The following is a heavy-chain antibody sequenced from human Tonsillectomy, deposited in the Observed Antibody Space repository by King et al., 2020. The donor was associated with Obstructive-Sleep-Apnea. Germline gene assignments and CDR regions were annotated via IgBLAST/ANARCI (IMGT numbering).Heavy chain of an antibody. CDR1: GGTFSSYA. CDR3: ARDLLGYCSSTSCPNAFDI. CDR2: IIPIFGTA. V-gene: IGHV1-69*01. J-gene: IGHJ3*02. D-gene: IGHD2-2*01. Sequence: VQLVQSGAEVKKPGSSVKVSCKASGGTFSSYAISWVRQAPGQGLEWMGGIIPIFGTANYAQKFQGRVTITADESTSTAYMELSSLRSEDTAVYYCARDLLGYCSSTSCPNAFDIWGQGTMVTVSS.